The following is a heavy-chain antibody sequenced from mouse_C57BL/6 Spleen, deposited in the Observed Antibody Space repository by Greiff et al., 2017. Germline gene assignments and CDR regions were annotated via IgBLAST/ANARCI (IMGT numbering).Heavy chain of an antibody. V-gene: IGHV6-3*01. J-gene: IGHJ4*01. CDR2: IRLKSDNYAT. Sequence: EVKLMESGGGLVQPGGSMKLSCVASGFTFSNYWMNWVRQSPEKGLEWVAQIRLKSDNYATHYAESVKGRFTISRDDSKSSVYLQMNNLRAEDTGIYYCTGPYYYGSRRYYYAMDYWGQGTSVTVSS. CDR3: TGPYYYGSRRYYYAMDY. CDR1: GFTFSNYW. D-gene: IGHD1-1*01.